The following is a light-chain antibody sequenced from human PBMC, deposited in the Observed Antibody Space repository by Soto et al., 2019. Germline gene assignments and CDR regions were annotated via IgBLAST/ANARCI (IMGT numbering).Light chain of an antibody. CDR1: QSISTW. CDR2: KAS. V-gene: IGKV1-5*03. Sequence: DIQMTQSPSTLSASVGERATISCRASQSISTWLAWYQQKPGKAPNLLIYKASRLETGVPSRFSGSGSGTDFTLTISSLEPEDSAVYYCQQRHMWPITFGQGTRLEIK. J-gene: IGKJ5*01. CDR3: QQRHMWPIT.